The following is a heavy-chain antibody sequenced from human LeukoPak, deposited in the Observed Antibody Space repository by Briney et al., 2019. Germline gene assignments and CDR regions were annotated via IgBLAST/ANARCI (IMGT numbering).Heavy chain of an antibody. CDR2: ISWNSGSI. CDR3: AKDIGAGEDVVTAIAD. J-gene: IGHJ4*02. D-gene: IGHD2-21*02. V-gene: IGHV3-9*01. Sequence: PGGSLRLSCAASGFTFSSYAMSWVRQAPGKGLEWVSGISWNSGSIGYADPVKGRFTISRDNAKNSLYLQMNSLRAEDTALYYCAKDIGAGEDVVTAIADWGQGTLVTVSS. CDR1: GFTFSSYA.